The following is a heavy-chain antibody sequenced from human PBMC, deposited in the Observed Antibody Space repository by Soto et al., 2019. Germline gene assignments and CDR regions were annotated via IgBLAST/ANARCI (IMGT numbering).Heavy chain of an antibody. V-gene: IGHV3-23*01. D-gene: IGHD2-21*02. J-gene: IGHJ4*02. Sequence: PGGSLRLSCAASRFTFSNYAMSWVRQAPGKGLEWVSSISGNGGSTYYADSVKGRFTISRDNSKNTLYLQMNSLRAEDTAVYYCAKNSENLGDSKYDNWGQGTLLPVSS. CDR1: RFTFSNYA. CDR3: AKNSENLGDSKYDN. CDR2: ISGNGGST.